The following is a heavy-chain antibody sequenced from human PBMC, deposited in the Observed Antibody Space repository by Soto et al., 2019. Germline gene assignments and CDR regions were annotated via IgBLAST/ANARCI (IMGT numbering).Heavy chain of an antibody. V-gene: IGHV1-69*13. CDR3: ASEARGDHYDSSGYSWFDP. CDR1: GGTFSSYA. CDR2: IIPIFGTA. Sequence: SVTVSCKASGGTFSSYAISWVRQAPGQGLEWMGGIIPIFGTANYAQKFQGRVTITADESTSTAYMELSSLRSEDTAVYYCASEARGDHYDSSGYSWFDPWGQGTLVTVSS. D-gene: IGHD3-22*01. J-gene: IGHJ5*02.